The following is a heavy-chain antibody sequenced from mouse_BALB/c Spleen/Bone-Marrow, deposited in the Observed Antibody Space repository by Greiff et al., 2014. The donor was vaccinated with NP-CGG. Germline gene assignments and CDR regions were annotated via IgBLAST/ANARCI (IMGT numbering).Heavy chain of an antibody. J-gene: IGHJ2*01. Sequence: QVQLKESGPELVKPGASVKISCKASGYSLTSYYIHWVKQRPGQGLEWIGWIFPRNGSTKYNEKFKGKATLTADTSSSTAYMQLSSLTSEDSAVYFCARRDYYGSTCGFDYWGQGTTLTVSS. CDR3: ARRDYYGSTCGFDY. D-gene: IGHD1-1*01. V-gene: IGHV1-66*01. CDR2: IFPRNGST. CDR1: GYSLTSYY.